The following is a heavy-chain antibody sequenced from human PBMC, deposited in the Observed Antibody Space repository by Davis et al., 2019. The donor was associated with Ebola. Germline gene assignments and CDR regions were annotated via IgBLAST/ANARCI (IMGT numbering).Heavy chain of an antibody. Sequence: MPSETLSLTCTVSGGSISSYYWSWIRQPPGKGLEWIGEIDHSGIRTYNPSLESRVTMSVDTSKNQFSLRLKSVTAADTAVYYCSDWNRWGQGTLVTVSS. J-gene: IGHJ4*02. D-gene: IGHD1-1*01. CDR1: GGSISSYY. V-gene: IGHV4-59*03. CDR3: SDWNR. CDR2: IDHSGIR.